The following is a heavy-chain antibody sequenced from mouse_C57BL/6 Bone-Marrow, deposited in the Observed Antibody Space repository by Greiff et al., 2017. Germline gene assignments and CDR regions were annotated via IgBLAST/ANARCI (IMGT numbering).Heavy chain of an antibody. CDR1: GYTFTSYG. CDR3: ARPWVFAY. J-gene: IGHJ3*01. V-gene: IGHV1-81*01. CDR2: IYPRSGNT. Sequence: VKLMESGAELARPGASVKLSCKASGYTFTSYGISWVKQRTGQGLEWIGEIYPRSGNTYYNEKFKGKATLTADKSSSTAYMELHSLTSEDSAVYFCARPWVFAYWGQGTLVTVSA.